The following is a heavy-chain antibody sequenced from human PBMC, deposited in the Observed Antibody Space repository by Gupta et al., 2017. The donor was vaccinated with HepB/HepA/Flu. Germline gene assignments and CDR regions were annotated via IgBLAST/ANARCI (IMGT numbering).Heavy chain of an antibody. Sequence: EVQLVESGGGLVKPGGSLRLSCAASGFTFSSYSMNWVRQAPGKGLEWVSSMSRRRSEIYYADSVKGRFTISRDNAKNSMYLKMNSLRAEDTAVYYCAREDGGYWGQGTRVTVSS. V-gene: IGHV3-21*01. D-gene: IGHD3-10*01. J-gene: IGHJ4*02. CDR2: MSRRRSEI. CDR3: AREDGGY. CDR1: GFTFSSYS.